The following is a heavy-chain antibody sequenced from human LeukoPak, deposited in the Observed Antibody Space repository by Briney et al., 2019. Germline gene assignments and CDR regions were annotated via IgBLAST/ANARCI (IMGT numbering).Heavy chain of an antibody. CDR1: GYTLTELS. V-gene: IGHV1-24*01. D-gene: IGHD1-1*01. Sequence: GASVKVSCKLSGYTLTELSMHWVRQAPGKGLEWMGGFDPEDGETIYAQKFQGRVTMTEDTSTDTAYMALSSLRSEDTAVYYCAAYTIRTGGAFDIWGQGTMVTVSS. CDR3: AAYTIRTGGAFDI. CDR2: FDPEDGET. J-gene: IGHJ3*02.